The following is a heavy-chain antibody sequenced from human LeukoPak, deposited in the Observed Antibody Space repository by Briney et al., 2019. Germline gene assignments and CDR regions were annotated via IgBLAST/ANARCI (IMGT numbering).Heavy chain of an antibody. CDR1: GYTFTTYG. Sequence: GASVKVSCRSSGYTFTTYGITWVRQAPGQGLEWMGWISTYNGNTNYAQKLQGRVTMTTDTSTSTAYMELRSLRSADTAMYYCARDRMDTGTYFDYWGQGTLVTVSS. J-gene: IGHJ4*02. CDR2: ISTYNGNT. D-gene: IGHD5-18*01. V-gene: IGHV1-18*01. CDR3: ARDRMDTGTYFDY.